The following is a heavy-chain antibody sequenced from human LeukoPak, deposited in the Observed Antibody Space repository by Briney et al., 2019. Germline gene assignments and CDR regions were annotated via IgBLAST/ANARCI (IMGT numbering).Heavy chain of an antibody. D-gene: IGHD3-10*01. J-gene: IGHJ5*02. CDR2: MNPNSGNT. Sequence: ASVKVSCKASGYTFTSYDINWVRQATGQGLEWMGWMNPNSGNTGYAQKFQGRVTMTRNTSISTAYMELSSLRSEDTAVYYCARTGRAYYYGSGSYWWFDPWGQGTLVTVSS. CDR1: GYTFTSYD. V-gene: IGHV1-8*01. CDR3: ARTGRAYYYGSGSYWWFDP.